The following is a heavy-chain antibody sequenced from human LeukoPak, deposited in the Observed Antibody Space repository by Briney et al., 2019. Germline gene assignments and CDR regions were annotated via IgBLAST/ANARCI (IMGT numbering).Heavy chain of an antibody. Sequence: SETLSLTCAVSGYSISSGYYWGWIRQPPGKGLEWIGSIYHSGSTYYNPSLKSRVTISVDTSRNQFSLKLSSVTAADTAVYYCARDDGSYYGTLFDYWGQGTLVTVSS. J-gene: IGHJ4*02. D-gene: IGHD1-26*01. CDR1: GYSISSGYY. CDR2: IYHSGST. CDR3: ARDDGSYYGTLFDY. V-gene: IGHV4-38-2*02.